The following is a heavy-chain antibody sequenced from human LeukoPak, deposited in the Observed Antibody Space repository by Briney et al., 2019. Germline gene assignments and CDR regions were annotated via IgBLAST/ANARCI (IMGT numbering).Heavy chain of an antibody. V-gene: IGHV4-34*01. CDR1: GGSFSGYY. J-gene: IGHJ6*02. CDR2: INHSGST. Sequence: SETLSLTCAVYGGSFSGYYWSWIRQPPGKGLEWIGEINHSGSTNYNPSLKSRVIITVDTSKNQFSLKLSSVTAADTAVYYCARFGVYQLLSTYYYYYGMDVWGQGTTVTVSS. CDR3: ARFGVYQLLSTYYYYYGMDV. D-gene: IGHD2-2*01.